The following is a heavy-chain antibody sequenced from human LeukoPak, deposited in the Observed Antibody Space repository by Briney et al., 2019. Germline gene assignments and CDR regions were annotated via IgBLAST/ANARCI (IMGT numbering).Heavy chain of an antibody. Sequence: GGSLRLSCAASGFTFSSYWMSWVRQAPGKGLEWVANIKQDGSEKYYVDSVKGRSTISRDNAKNSLYLQMNSLRADDTAVYYCAREAGIPPNTQLWPTSVDYWGQGTLVTVSS. CDR2: IKQDGSEK. V-gene: IGHV3-7*05. J-gene: IGHJ4*02. CDR1: GFTFSSYW. CDR3: AREAGIPPNTQLWPTSVDY. D-gene: IGHD5-18*01.